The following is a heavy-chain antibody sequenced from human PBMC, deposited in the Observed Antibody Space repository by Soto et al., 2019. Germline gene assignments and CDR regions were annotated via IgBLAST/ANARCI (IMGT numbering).Heavy chain of an antibody. J-gene: IGHJ4*02. V-gene: IGHV4-34*01. CDR3: ARGRWHDILTGPQYYFDY. CDR1: GGSFSGYY. D-gene: IGHD3-9*01. Sequence: PSETLSLTCAVYGGSFSGYYWSWIRQPPGKGLEWIGEINHSGSTNYNPSLKSRVTISVDTSKNQFSLKLSSVTAADTAVYYCARGRWHDILTGPQYYFDYWGQGTLVTVSS. CDR2: INHSGST.